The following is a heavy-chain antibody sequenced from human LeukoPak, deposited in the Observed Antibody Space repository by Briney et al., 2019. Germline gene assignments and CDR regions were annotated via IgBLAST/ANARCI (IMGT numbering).Heavy chain of an antibody. V-gene: IGHV3-74*01. CDR2: INGDGSTT. CDR1: GFTFSSYW. D-gene: IGHD6-13*01. Sequence: GGSLRLSCAASGFTFSSYWMHWVRQAPAKGLVWVSHINGDGSTTSYADSVKGRFTISRDNAKNTVYLQMNSLRAEDTAVYYCAKGGSSSPRSTFDYWGQGTLLTVSS. J-gene: IGHJ4*02. CDR3: AKGGSSSPRSTFDY.